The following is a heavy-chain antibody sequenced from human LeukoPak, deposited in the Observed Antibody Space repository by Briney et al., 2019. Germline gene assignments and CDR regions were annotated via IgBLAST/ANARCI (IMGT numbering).Heavy chain of an antibody. Sequence: GGSLRLSCVASGFTFRSYAMNWVRQAPGKGLEWVSTLSGGGGGTYYADSVKGRFTISRDNSKNTLYLQMKSLRAEDTAVYFCAKSDAYDTTYYFDFWGQGTLVTVYS. D-gene: IGHD3-22*01. CDR1: GFTFRSYA. CDR2: LSGGGGGT. CDR3: AKSDAYDTTYYFDF. J-gene: IGHJ4*02. V-gene: IGHV3-23*01.